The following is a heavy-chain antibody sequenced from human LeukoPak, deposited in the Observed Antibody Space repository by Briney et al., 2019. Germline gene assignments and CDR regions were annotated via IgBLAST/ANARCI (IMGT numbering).Heavy chain of an antibody. CDR1: GYTLTSYY. V-gene: IGHV1-46*01. CDR2: INPSGGST. Sequence: GASVKVSCKASGYTLTSYYMHWVRQAPGQGLEWMGIINPSGGSTSYAQKFQGRVTMTRDTSTSTVYMELSSLRSEDTAVYYCATEMVRGVFENWFDPWGQGTLVTVSS. CDR3: ATEMVRGVFENWFDP. J-gene: IGHJ5*02. D-gene: IGHD3-10*01.